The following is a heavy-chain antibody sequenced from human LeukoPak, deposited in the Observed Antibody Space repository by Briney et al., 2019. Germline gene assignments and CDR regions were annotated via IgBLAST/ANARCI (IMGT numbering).Heavy chain of an antibody. Sequence: SETLSLTCTVSGGSISSYYWSWIRQPPGKGLEWIGYIYYSGSTNYNPSLKSRVTISADTSKNQFSLKLSSVTAADTAVYYCARGVSYYDSSGYYNEYFQHWGQGTLVTVSS. D-gene: IGHD3-22*01. CDR2: IYYSGST. V-gene: IGHV4-59*08. CDR3: ARGVSYYDSSGYYNEYFQH. J-gene: IGHJ1*01. CDR1: GGSISSYY.